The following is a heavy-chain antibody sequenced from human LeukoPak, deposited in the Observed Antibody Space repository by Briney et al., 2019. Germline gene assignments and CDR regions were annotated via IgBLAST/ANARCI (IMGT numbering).Heavy chain of an antibody. CDR1: GDSINGYY. V-gene: IGHV4-59*12. D-gene: IGHD3-9*01. J-gene: IGHJ4*02. CDR3: AHLGYDILTGYYN. CDR2: IYYSGST. Sequence: SETLSLNCTVSGDSINGYYWSWIRQPPGKGLEWIGYIYYSGSTDYKPSLRSRVTLSLDTSKNQFSLKLNSVTAEDTAVYYCAHLGYDILTGYYNWGQGTLVFVSS.